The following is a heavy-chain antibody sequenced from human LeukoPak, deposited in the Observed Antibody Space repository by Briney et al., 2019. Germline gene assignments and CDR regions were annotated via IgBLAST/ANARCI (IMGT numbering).Heavy chain of an antibody. CDR1: GGSISSYY. Sequence: PSETLSLTCPVSGGSISSYYWSWIRQPPGKGLEWIVYIYYSGSTNYNPSFKSGVTISVDTSKNQFSLKLSSWTAADTAVNYCATQGCGFCYFELGGRGTLATVSS. D-gene: IGHD6-25*01. CDR3: ATQGCGFCYFEL. J-gene: IGHJ2*01. CDR2: IYYSGST. V-gene: IGHV4-59*08.